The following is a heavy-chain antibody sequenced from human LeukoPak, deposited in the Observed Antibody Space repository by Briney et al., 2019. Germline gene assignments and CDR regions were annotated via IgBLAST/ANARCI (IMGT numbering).Heavy chain of an antibody. CDR1: GYTFTSYY. D-gene: IGHD3-22*01. CDR2: INPNSGDT. Sequence: GASVKVSCTASGYTFTSYYTHWVRQAPGHGLEWMGWINPNSGDTNHAQKFQGRVTMTRDTSISTAYMELSSLRSDDTAVYYCAREKYDSSGYYPLGYWGQGTLVTVSS. J-gene: IGHJ4*02. V-gene: IGHV1-2*02. CDR3: AREKYDSSGYYPLGY.